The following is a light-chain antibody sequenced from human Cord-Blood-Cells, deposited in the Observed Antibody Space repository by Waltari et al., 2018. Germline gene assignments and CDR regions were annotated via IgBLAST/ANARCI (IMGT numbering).Light chain of an antibody. CDR3: QSYDSSNYWV. CDR1: SGSIASNS. V-gene: IGLV6-57*02. Sequence: NFMLTQPHSVSESPGKTVTISCTGSSGSIASNSVQWGQHRPGSAPTTVIYEDNQRPSGVPDRFSGSIDSSSNSASLTISGLKTEDEADYYCQSYDSSNYWVFGGGTKLTVL. J-gene: IGLJ3*02. CDR2: EDN.